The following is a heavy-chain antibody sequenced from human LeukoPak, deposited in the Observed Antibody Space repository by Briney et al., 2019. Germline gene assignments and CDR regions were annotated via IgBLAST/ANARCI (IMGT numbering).Heavy chain of an antibody. J-gene: IGHJ2*01. Sequence: GGSLRLSCAASGFTFSDYWMSWVRQAPGKGLEWVSTISGSGGTTYYADSVKGRFTISRDNSRNTLFLQMHSLRAEDTAVYFCAKDPPPDLWGRGTLVTVSS. V-gene: IGHV3-23*01. CDR1: GFTFSDYW. CDR3: AKDPPPDL. CDR2: ISGSGGTT.